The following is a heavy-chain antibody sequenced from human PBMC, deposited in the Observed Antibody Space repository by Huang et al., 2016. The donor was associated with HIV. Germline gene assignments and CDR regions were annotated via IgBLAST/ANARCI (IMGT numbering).Heavy chain of an antibody. CDR3: ATLTGYANGNYPGY. V-gene: IGHV3-15*01. Sequence: EVVLVESGGDLVKPGGSLRLSCEGHSITLHKSWRLWVFPAPGSGLEWVCRMKRQADGDNTDFSATVKDIFTISRDDSKNTVYRHMNSLRSEYTVMYYCATLTGYANGNYPGYWGQGTLVVVSS. CDR2: MKRQADGDNT. J-gene: IGHJ4*02. D-gene: IGHD2-2*01. CDR1: SITLHKSW.